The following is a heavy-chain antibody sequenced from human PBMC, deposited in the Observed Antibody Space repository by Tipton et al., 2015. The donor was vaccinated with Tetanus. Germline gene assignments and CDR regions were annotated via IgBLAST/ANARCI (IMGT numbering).Heavy chain of an antibody. D-gene: IGHD3-3*01. CDR3: ARAPYYDFWPYYYYGMDV. V-gene: IGHV3-53*01. CDR1: GFTVSSNY. J-gene: IGHJ6*02. CDR2: IYSGGST. Sequence: SLRLSCAASGFTVSSNYMSWVRQAPGKGLEWVSVIYSGGSTYYADSVKDRFTISRDNSKNTLYLQMNSLRAEDTAVYYCARAPYYDFWPYYYYGMDVWGQGTTVTVSS.